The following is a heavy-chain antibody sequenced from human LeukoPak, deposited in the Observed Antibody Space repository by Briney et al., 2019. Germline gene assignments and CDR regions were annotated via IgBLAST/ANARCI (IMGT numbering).Heavy chain of an antibody. CDR1: GFTFSSYG. J-gene: IGHJ4*02. CDR2: IWHDGSNQ. CDR3: AKWASGSSDPLDY. V-gene: IGHV3-33*06. D-gene: IGHD3-10*01. Sequence: PAWSLRLSCAASGFTFSSYGMHWVRPAPGRGLAGVAGIWHDGSNQYYQHFVKGRFTISRDNSQNTLYLQMNSLSAEDTAVYYCAKWASGSSDPLDYWGQGTLVTVSS.